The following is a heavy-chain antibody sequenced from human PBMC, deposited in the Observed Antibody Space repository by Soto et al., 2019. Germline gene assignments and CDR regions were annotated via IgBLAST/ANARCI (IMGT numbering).Heavy chain of an antibody. CDR3: AKDRDNCNDVFYYYYGMDV. V-gene: IGHV3-30-3*01. Sequence: GGSLRLSCAASGFTFSSYAMHWVRQAPGKGLEWVAVISYDGSKKHHADSVKGRFTISRDNSKNTLYLQMNSLRVEDTAVYYCAKDRDNCNDVFYYYYGMDVWGQGTTVTVSS. CDR2: ISYDGSKK. D-gene: IGHD1-1*01. CDR1: GFTFSSYA. J-gene: IGHJ6*02.